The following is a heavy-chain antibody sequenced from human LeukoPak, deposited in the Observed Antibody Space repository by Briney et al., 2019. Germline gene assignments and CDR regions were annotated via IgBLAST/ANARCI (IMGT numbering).Heavy chain of an antibody. V-gene: IGHV1-69*04. J-gene: IGHJ3*02. Sequence: SVKVSCKASGGTFSSYAISWVRQAPGQGLEWMGRIIPILGIANYAQKFQGRVTITADKSTSTAYMELSSLRSDDTAVYYCARRSQCNRSTCSKGGGFDIWGQGTLVTVSS. CDR2: IIPILGIA. CDR1: GGTFSSYA. D-gene: IGHD2/OR15-2a*01. CDR3: ARRSQCNRSTCSKGGGFDI.